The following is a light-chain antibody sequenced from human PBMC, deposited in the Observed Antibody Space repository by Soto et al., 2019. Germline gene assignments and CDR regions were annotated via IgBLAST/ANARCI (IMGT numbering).Light chain of an antibody. CDR3: SSYTSSSTYV. J-gene: IGLJ1*01. CDR1: SSDVGGYNY. CDR2: EVS. V-gene: IGLV2-14*01. Sequence: QSVLTQPAYVSGSPGQSITISCTGTSSDVGGYNYVSWYQQHPGKAPKLMIYEVSNRPSGVSNRFSGSKSGNTASLTISGLQAEDEADYYCSSYTSSSTYVFGPGTKVTVL.